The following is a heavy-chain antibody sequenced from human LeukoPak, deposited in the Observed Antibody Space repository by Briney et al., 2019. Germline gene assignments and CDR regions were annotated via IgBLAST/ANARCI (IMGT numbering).Heavy chain of an antibody. Sequence: ASVKVSCKASGYTFTSYGISWVRQAPGQGLKWMGWISAYNGNTNYAQKLQGRVTMTTDTSTSTAYMELRSLRSDDTAVYYCARTAIGENWFDPWGQGTLVTVSS. V-gene: IGHV1-18*01. CDR3: ARTAIGENWFDP. J-gene: IGHJ5*02. D-gene: IGHD2-21*02. CDR2: ISAYNGNT. CDR1: GYTFTSYG.